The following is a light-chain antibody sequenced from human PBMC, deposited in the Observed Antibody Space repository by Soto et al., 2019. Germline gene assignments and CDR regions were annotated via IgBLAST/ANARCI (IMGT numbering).Light chain of an antibody. Sequence: SQAVSLGERATINCKSSQSVLYSSNNKNYLAWYQQKPGQPPKLLIYWASTRESGVPDRFSGSGSGTDFTLTISSLQAEDVAVYYCQQYYNTPWTFGQGTKVEIK. V-gene: IGKV4-1*01. J-gene: IGKJ1*01. CDR2: WAS. CDR3: QQYYNTPWT. CDR1: QSVLYSSNNKNY.